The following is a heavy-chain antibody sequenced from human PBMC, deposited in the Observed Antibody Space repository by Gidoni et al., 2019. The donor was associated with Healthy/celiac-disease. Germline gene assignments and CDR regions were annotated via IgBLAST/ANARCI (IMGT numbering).Heavy chain of an antibody. CDR3: ARAPRSGWYLDY. J-gene: IGHJ4*02. Sequence: EVQLVESGGGLVQPGGSLRLSCVDYGFTFRSYWMSWVRQAPGKGLEWVANIKQDGSEKYYVVSVKGRFTISRDNAKNSLYLQMNSLRAEDTAVYYCARAPRSGWYLDYWGQGTLVTVSS. CDR1: GFTFRSYW. D-gene: IGHD6-19*01. CDR2: IKQDGSEK. V-gene: IGHV3-7*03.